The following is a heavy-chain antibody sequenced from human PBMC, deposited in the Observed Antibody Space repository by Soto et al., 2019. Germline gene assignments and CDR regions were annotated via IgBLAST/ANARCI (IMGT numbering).Heavy chain of an antibody. D-gene: IGHD3-3*01. Sequence: ASVKVSCKASGYTFTSYYMHWVRQAPGQGLEWMGIINPSGGSTSYAQKFQGRVTMTRDTSTSTVYMELSSLRSEDTAVYYCARDVAPPAITIFGVRMDVWGQGNTVTVSS. V-gene: IGHV1-46*01. CDR3: ARDVAPPAITIFGVRMDV. CDR2: INPSGGST. CDR1: GYTFTSYY. J-gene: IGHJ6*02.